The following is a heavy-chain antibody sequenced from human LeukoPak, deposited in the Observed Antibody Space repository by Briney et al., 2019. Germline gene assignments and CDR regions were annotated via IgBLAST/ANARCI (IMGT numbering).Heavy chain of an antibody. V-gene: IGHV3-30*18. CDR3: AKDIDRYRSRLDALDI. D-gene: IGHD6-13*01. CDR2: ISYDGSNK. Sequence: PGRSLRLSCAASGFTFSSYGMHWVRQAPGKGLEWVAVISYDGSNKYYADSVKGRFTISRDNSKNTLYLQMNSLRAEDTAVYNCAKDIDRYRSRLDALDIWCQGTMVTVSS. CDR1: GFTFSSYG. J-gene: IGHJ3*02.